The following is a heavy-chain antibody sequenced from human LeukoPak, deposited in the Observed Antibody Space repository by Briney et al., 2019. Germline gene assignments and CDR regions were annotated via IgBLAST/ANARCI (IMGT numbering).Heavy chain of an antibody. J-gene: IGHJ3*02. V-gene: IGHV4-4*07. D-gene: IGHD1-26*01. Sequence: SETLSLTCTVSGGSISSHSWSWIRQPAGKGLEWIGRIYASESTNYNPSLKSRVTMSVDASKSQFSLNLNSVTAADTAAYYCARDRREVPVRANDAFDIWGQGTMVTVSS. CDR3: ARDRREVPVRANDAFDI. CDR2: IYASEST. CDR1: GGSISSHS.